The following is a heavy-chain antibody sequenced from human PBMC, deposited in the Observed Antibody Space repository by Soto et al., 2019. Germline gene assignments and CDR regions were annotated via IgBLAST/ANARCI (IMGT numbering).Heavy chain of an antibody. CDR3: AKGSSGYIMDGMDV. CDR2: ISGSGGST. Sequence: PGGSLRLSCAASGFTFSSYAMSWVRQAPGKGLEWVSGISGSGGSTDYADSVKGRFTISRDNSKNTLYLQMNSLRAEDTAVHYCAKGSSGYIMDGMDVWGQGTTVTVSS. J-gene: IGHJ6*02. V-gene: IGHV3-23*01. D-gene: IGHD6-19*01. CDR1: GFTFSSYA.